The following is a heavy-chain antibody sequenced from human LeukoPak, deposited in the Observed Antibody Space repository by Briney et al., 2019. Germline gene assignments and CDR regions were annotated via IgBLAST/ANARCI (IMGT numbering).Heavy chain of an antibody. Sequence: GGSLRLSCAASGFTFSSYSMNWVRQTPGKGLEWVSSISSSSSYIYYADSVKGRFTISRDNAKNSLYLQMNSLRAEDTAVYYCAREPEDIVVVVASDYWGQGTLVTVSS. CDR2: ISSSSSYI. J-gene: IGHJ4*02. D-gene: IGHD2-15*01. V-gene: IGHV3-21*01. CDR3: AREPEDIVVVVASDY. CDR1: GFTFSSYS.